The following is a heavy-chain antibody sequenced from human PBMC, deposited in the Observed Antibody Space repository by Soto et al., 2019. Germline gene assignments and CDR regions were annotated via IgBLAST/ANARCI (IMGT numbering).Heavy chain of an antibody. J-gene: IGHJ3*02. Sequence: EVQVMESGGDLVQPGGSLRLSCEAAGFTVSRNYMSWVRQAPGKGLECVSVVYTNGNTYFADSVKGRFTVSRDNSRNTLYLQMNCLRVEDTAVYFCARSAAVIVGYACDTWGPGTMVTVSS. V-gene: IGHV3-66*01. CDR3: ARSAAVIVGYACDT. CDR2: VYTNGNT. D-gene: IGHD3-22*01. CDR1: GFTVSRNY.